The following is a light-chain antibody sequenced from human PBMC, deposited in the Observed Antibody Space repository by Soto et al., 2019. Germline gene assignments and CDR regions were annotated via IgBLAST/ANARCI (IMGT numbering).Light chain of an antibody. CDR3: SSYTSSGTYV. V-gene: IGLV2-14*01. CDR2: EVS. Sequence: QSALTQPASVSGSPGQSITISCTGTSSDVGGYNYVSWYQQHPGKAPKLMIYEVSNRPLGVSNRFSGSKSGNTASLTISGLQAEDEADYYCSSYTSSGTYVFGTGTKLTVL. CDR1: SSDVGGYNY. J-gene: IGLJ1*01.